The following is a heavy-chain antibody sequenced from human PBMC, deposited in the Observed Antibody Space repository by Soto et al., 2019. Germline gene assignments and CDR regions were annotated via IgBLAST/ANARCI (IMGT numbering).Heavy chain of an antibody. CDR2: INPDGDVG. D-gene: IGHD3-16*01. J-gene: IGHJ4*02. CDR3: AGWGGHDYVY. Sequence: EVQLLGSGGGLVQPGGSLRLSCVGSGFNFSTYWMNCVRQDPGMGLEWVANINPDGDVGMYVDSVKGRFTSSIDNGRKVLYLQINSRRVDDTAVYFCAGWGGHDYVYCGQGIQVTVSS. CDR1: GFNFSTYW. V-gene: IGHV3-7*03.